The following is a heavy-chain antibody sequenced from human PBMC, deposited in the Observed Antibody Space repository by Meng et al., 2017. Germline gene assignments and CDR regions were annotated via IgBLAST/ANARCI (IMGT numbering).Heavy chain of an antibody. J-gene: IGHJ4*02. D-gene: IGHD6-19*01. V-gene: IGHV4-38-2*02. CDR1: GYSISSGYY. CDR3: ARSAGTTSIAVAGTFDY. CDR2: IYHSGST. Sequence: GSLRLSCTVSGYSISSGYYWGWIRQPPGKGLEWIGSIYHSGSTYYNPSLKSRVTISVDTSKNQFSLKLSSVTAADTAVYYCARSAGTTSIAVAGTFDYWGQGTLVT.